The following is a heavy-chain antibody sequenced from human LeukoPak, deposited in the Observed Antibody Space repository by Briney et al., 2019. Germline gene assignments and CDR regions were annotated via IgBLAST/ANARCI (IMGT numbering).Heavy chain of an antibody. J-gene: IGHJ4*02. Sequence: PGGSLRLSCAASGFTFSSYAMSWVRQAPGKGLEWVSAISGSGGSTYYADSVKGRFTISRDNSKNTLYLQMNSLRAEDTAVYYCAEKRVAVAGTHYFDYWGQGTLVTVSS. CDR3: AEKRVAVAGTHYFDY. V-gene: IGHV3-23*01. CDR1: GFTFSSYA. D-gene: IGHD6-19*01. CDR2: ISGSGGST.